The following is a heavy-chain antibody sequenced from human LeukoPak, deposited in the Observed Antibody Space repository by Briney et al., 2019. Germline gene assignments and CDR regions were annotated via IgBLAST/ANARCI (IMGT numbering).Heavy chain of an antibody. CDR1: GGSVSSGSYY. CDR3: ARDIIDFWSGYYDY. D-gene: IGHD3-3*01. J-gene: IGHJ4*02. V-gene: IGHV4-61*01. CDR2: IYYSGST. Sequence: SETLSLTCTVSGGSVSSGSYYWSWIRQPPGKGLEWIGYIYYSGSTNYNPSLKSRVTISVDTSKNQFSLKLSSVTAADTAAYYCARDIIDFWSGYYDYWGQGTLVTVSS.